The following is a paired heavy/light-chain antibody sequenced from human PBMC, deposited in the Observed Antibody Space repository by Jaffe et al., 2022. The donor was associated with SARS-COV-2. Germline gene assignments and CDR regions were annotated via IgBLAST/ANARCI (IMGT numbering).Heavy chain of an antibody. J-gene: IGHJ6*02. V-gene: IGHV3-21*01. D-gene: IGHD2-2*01. Sequence: EVQLVESGGGLVKPGGSLRLSCAASGFTFSSYSMNWVRQAPGKGLEWVSSISSSSSYIYYADSVKGRFTISRDNAKNSLYLQMNSLRAEDTAVYYCARDRPHCSSTSCHQQRNYGMDVWGQGTTVTVSS. CDR3: ARDRPHCSSTSCHQQRNYGMDV. CDR2: ISSSSSYI. CDR1: GFTFSSYS.
Light chain of an antibody. V-gene: IGKV1-39*01. J-gene: IGKJ1*01. CDR2: AAS. CDR3: QQSYSTQT. Sequence: DIQMTQSPSSLSASVGDRVTITCRASQSISSYLNWYQQKPGKAPKLLIYAASSLQSGVPSRFSGSGSGTDFTLTISSLQPEDFATYYCQQSYSTQTFGQGTKVEIK. CDR1: QSISSY.